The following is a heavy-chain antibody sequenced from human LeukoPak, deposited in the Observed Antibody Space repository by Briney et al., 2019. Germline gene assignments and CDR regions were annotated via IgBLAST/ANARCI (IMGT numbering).Heavy chain of an antibody. CDR1: AYTFSNYG. CDR2: ITAYNGNT. V-gene: IGHV1-18*01. J-gene: IGHJ4*02. Sequence: ASVKVSCKASAYTFSNYGVSWVRQAPGQGLEWVGWITAYNGNTNYAQKLQGRVTMTIDTSTSTAYMELRSLRSDDTAVYYCARGGLDYFDYWGQGTLVTVSS. CDR3: ARGGLDYFDY.